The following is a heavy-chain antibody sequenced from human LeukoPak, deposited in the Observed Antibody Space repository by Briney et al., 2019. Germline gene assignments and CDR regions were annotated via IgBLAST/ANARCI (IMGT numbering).Heavy chain of an antibody. J-gene: IGHJ5*02. Sequence: PGGSLRLSCAASEFTFSSYSMNWVRQAPGKGLEWVSSISSSSNYIYLADSVTGRFTISRDNAKNSLYLQMNSLRAEDTAVYYCASGVSENWFDPWGQGTLVTVSS. CDR1: EFTFSSYS. CDR2: ISSSSNYI. CDR3: ASGVSENWFDP. V-gene: IGHV3-21*01. D-gene: IGHD6-13*01.